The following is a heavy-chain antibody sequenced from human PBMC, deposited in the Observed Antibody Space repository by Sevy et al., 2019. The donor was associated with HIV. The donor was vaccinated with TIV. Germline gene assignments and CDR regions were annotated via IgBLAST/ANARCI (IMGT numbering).Heavy chain of an antibody. V-gene: IGHV3-30*04. CDR3: ALERLSSDVAEYFQN. J-gene: IGHJ1*01. CDR1: GFTFSRYS. CDR2: ISFDASNK. Sequence: GGSLRLSCAASGFTFSRYSMHWVRQAPGKGLEWVASISFDASNKHYAESVMGRFTISRDNFQNSLFLQMNRLGPEDTAVYYCALERLSSDVAEYFQNGGQGTLVTVSS. D-gene: IGHD1-1*01.